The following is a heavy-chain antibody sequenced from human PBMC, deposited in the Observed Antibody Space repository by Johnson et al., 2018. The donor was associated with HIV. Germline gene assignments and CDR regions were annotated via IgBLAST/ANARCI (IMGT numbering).Heavy chain of an antibody. CDR3: AKGLRYFDWLGANDACDI. D-gene: IGHD3-9*01. CDR1: GFTFSSYD. Sequence: VQLVESGGGLVQPGGSLRLSCAASGFTFSSYDMHWVRQATGKGLEWVSAIGTAGDTYYPGSVKGRFTISRENAKNSLYLQMNSLRAGDTAVYYCAKGLRYFDWLGANDACDIWGQGTMVTVSS. J-gene: IGHJ3*02. CDR2: IGTAGDT. V-gene: IGHV3-13*01.